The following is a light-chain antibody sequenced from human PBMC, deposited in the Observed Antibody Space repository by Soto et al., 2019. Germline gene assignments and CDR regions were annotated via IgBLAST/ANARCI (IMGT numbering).Light chain of an antibody. Sequence: DIQMTRSPSSLSASVGDRVTITCRASQSISSYINWYQQKPGKAPNLLIYAASSLETGVPSRFSGSGSGTEFTLSISSLQPDDSASYYCQQYNSYSKTFGQGTKVDIK. J-gene: IGKJ1*01. CDR1: QSISSY. CDR2: AAS. V-gene: IGKV1-5*01. CDR3: QQYNSYSKT.